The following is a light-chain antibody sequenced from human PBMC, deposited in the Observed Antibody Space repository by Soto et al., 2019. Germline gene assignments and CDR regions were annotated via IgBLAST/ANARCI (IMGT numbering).Light chain of an antibody. V-gene: IGLV2-14*01. CDR3: SAYSSSSTLLYV. CDR2: DVS. Sequence: QSALTQPASVSGAPGQSITISCTGTSSDVGGYNYVSWYQQRPAKAPQLMIYDVSNPPSGVSSRFSCAKSGNTSSLTSSGLQAEDEAEYYCSAYSSSSTLLYVFGTGTKLTVL. J-gene: IGLJ1*01. CDR1: SSDVGGYNY.